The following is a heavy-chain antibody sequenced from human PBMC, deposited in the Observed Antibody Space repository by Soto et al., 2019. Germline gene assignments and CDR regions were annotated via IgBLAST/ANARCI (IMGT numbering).Heavy chain of an antibody. CDR1: GFTFGDYA. CDR3: TRDLNYYDSSGYWDFDY. Sequence: TGGSLRLSCTASGFTFGDYAMSWVRQAPGKGLEWVGFIRSKAYGGTTEYAASVKGRFTISRDDSKSIAYLQMNSLKTEDTAVYYCTRDLNYYDSSGYWDFDYWGQGTLVTVSS. J-gene: IGHJ4*02. CDR2: IRSKAYGGTT. V-gene: IGHV3-49*04. D-gene: IGHD3-22*01.